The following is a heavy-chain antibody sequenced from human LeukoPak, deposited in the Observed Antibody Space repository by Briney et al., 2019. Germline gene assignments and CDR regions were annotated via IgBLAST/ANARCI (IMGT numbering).Heavy chain of an antibody. D-gene: IGHD3-3*01. CDR3: ARGLTSYYDFWSGNPPPAY. Sequence: PGGSLRLSCAASGFTFSSYAMHWVRQAPGKGLEWVAVISYDGSNKYYADSVKGRFTISRDNSKNTLYLQMNSLRAEDTAVYYCARGLTSYYDFWSGNPPPAYWGQGTLVTVSS. CDR1: GFTFSSYA. J-gene: IGHJ4*02. CDR2: ISYDGSNK. V-gene: IGHV3-30-3*01.